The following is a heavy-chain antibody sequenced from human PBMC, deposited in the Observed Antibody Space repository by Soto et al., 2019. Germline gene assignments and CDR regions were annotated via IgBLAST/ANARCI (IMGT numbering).Heavy chain of an antibody. J-gene: IGHJ5*02. Sequence: QVQLQQWGAGLLKPSETLSLSCAVYGGYFNDNYYTWFRQPPGKGLEWIGEISRSGTTKYIPSLKSRASISVDTSNTQASLKVTSVTAADTAVYYCATSLWFGTQVELWGQGALVTVSS. D-gene: IGHD3-10*01. V-gene: IGHV4-34*01. CDR3: ATSLWFGTQVEL. CDR1: GGYFNDNY. CDR2: ISRSGTT.